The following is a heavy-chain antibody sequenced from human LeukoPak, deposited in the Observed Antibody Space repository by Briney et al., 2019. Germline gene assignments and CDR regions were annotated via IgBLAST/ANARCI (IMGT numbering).Heavy chain of an antibody. CDR3: ARGGYDSSGYYQTTSLDY. CDR2: INPSIGTT. D-gene: IGHD3-22*01. J-gene: IGHJ4*02. V-gene: IGHV1-46*01. Sequence: ASVKVSCTASGYTFTSYYMHWVRQAPGQGFEWMGIINPSIGTTTYAQNFQGRVTMTRDTSTSTVYMELSSLRSDDTAVYYCARGGYDSSGYYQTTSLDYWGQGTLVTVSS. CDR1: GYTFTSYY.